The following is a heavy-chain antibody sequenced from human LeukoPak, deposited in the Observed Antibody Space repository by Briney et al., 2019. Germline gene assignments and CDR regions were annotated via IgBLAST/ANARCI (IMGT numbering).Heavy chain of an antibody. D-gene: IGHD2-2*01. CDR1: GFTFSDYY. Sequence: GGSLRLSCAASGFTFSDYYMSWIRQAPGKGLEWVGRSRNKANSYTTEYAASVKGRFTISRDGSKNSLYLQMNSLKTEDTAVYYCARGYHSFDIWGQGTKVTVSS. V-gene: IGHV3-72*01. CDR2: SRNKANSYTT. CDR3: ARGYHSFDI. J-gene: IGHJ3*02.